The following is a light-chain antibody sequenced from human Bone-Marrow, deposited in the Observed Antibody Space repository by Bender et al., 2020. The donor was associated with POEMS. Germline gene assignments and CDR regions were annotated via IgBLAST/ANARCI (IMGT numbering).Light chain of an antibody. CDR1: ASTTGGNF. Sequence: QSVLAQPPSVSGAPGQSVTISCSGGASTTGGNFVNWYLVLPGTAPRLLIYKDTQRPSGVPDRSSGSKYGTLASLDISDLQSDDEAEYFCASWDDNVNGGVFGTGTKVTVL. J-gene: IGLJ1*01. V-gene: IGLV1-44*01. CDR3: ASWDDNVNGGV. CDR2: KDT.